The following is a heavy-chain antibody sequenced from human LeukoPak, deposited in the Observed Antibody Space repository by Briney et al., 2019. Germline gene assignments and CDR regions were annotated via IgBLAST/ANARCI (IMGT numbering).Heavy chain of an antibody. CDR3: ALGTINKDYYFGMDV. CDR1: GFTFSDYY. Sequence: GGSLRLSCAASGFTFSDYYMTWLRQAPGKGLEWLSYISNSGSTVFYADSVKGRFTVSRDNAKRSLYLQIESLRDDNTAVYHCALGTINKDYYFGMDVWGQGTTVTVSS. V-gene: IGHV3-11*01. CDR2: ISNSGSTV. J-gene: IGHJ6*02. D-gene: IGHD2-8*01.